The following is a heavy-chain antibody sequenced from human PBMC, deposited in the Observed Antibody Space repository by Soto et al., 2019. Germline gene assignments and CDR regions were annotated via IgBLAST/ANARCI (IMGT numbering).Heavy chain of an antibody. Sequence: SETLSLTCTVSGGSISSYYWSWIRQPPGKGLEWIGYIYYSGSTNYNPSLKSRVTISVDTAKNLFSLKLSSVTAADTAVYYCATYSSGWYGFDYWGQGTLVTVSS. CDR1: GGSISSYY. CDR3: ATYSSGWYGFDY. CDR2: IYYSGST. V-gene: IGHV4-59*08. D-gene: IGHD6-19*01. J-gene: IGHJ4*02.